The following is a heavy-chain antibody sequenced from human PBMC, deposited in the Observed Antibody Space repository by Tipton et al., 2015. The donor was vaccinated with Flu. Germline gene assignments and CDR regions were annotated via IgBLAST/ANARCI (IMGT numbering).Heavy chain of an antibody. V-gene: IGHV4-31*02. J-gene: IGHJ4*02. CDR2: IYYSGST. CDR3: ARALQNYFDY. Sequence: LRLSCTVSGGPISSGGYYWSWIRQHPGKGLEWIGYIYYSGSTYYNPSLKSRVTISIDTSKNQFSLKLSSVTAADTAMYYCARALQNYFDYWGQGTLVTVSS. CDR1: GGPISSGGYY.